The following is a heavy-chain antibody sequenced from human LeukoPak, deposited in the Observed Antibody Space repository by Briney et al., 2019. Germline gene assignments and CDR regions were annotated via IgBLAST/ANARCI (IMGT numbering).Heavy chain of an antibody. CDR2: INHSGST. Sequence: PSETLSLTCAVYGGSFSGYYWSWIRQPPGKGLEWIGEINHSGSTNYNPSLKSRVTISVDTSKNQFSLQLNSVTPEDMAVYYCAKAMSGIFHSWGQGTLVTVSS. D-gene: IGHD6-19*01. J-gene: IGHJ4*02. V-gene: IGHV4-34*01. CDR1: GGSFSGYY. CDR3: AKAMSGIFHS.